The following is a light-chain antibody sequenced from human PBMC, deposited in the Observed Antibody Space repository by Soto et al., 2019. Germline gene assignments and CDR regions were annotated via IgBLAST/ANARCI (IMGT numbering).Light chain of an antibody. CDR3: QQYESWPPYT. CDR2: GAS. Sequence: EIVMTQSPAALSVSPGERATLSCRASQSVSSNLAWFQQKPGQAPRLLIYGASTRATGIPGRFSGSGSGTEFPLTITSMQSEDFAVYYCQQYESWPPYTFGQGTKLEIK. CDR1: QSVSSN. J-gene: IGKJ2*01. V-gene: IGKV3-15*01.